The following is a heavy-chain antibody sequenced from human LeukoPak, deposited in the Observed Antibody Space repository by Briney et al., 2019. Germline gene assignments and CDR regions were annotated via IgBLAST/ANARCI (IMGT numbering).Heavy chain of an antibody. V-gene: IGHV4-61*01. J-gene: IGHJ5*02. Sequence: SETLSLTCTVSGGSVSSGSYYWSWIRQPPGKGLEWIGYIYYSGSTNYNPSLKSRVTISVGTSKNQSSLKLSSVTAADTAVYYCAAAYSNYPGWFDPWGQGTLVTVSS. CDR2: IYYSGST. CDR1: GGSVSSGSYY. D-gene: IGHD4-11*01. CDR3: AAAYSNYPGWFDP.